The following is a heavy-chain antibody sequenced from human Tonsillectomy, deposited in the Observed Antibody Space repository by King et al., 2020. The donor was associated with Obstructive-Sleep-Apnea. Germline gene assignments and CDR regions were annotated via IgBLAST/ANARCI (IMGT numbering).Heavy chain of an antibody. V-gene: IGHV3-30*02. CDR3: AKDPTNYDILTGDYYYYGMDV. CDR1: GLTFSNYG. J-gene: IGHJ6*02. CDR2: IRYDGSNK. Sequence: VQLVESGGGVVQPGRSLRLSCAASGLTFSNYGMHCVRQAPGKGLEWVAFIRYDGSNKYYVDSVKGRFTISRDNSKNTLYLQMNSLRAEDTAVYYCAKDPTNYDILTGDYYYYGMDVWGQGTTVTVSS. D-gene: IGHD3-9*01.